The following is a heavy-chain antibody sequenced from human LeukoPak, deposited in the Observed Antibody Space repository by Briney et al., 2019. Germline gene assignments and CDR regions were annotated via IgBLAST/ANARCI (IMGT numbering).Heavy chain of an antibody. Sequence: SVKVSCKASGGNLSSNVVTWVRQAPGQGLEWMGGIIPIFGTPNYAQKFQGRVTITTDESTTTVYMKLSSLRSEDTAVYYCARGWVGLSPFDYWGQGTLVTVSS. CDR2: IIPIFGTP. J-gene: IGHJ4*02. D-gene: IGHD3-10*01. CDR3: ARGWVGLSPFDY. CDR1: GGNLSSNV. V-gene: IGHV1-69*05.